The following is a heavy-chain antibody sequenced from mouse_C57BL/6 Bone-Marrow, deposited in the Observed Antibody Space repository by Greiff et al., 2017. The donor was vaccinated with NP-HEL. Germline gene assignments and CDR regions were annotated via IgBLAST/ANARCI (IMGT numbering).Heavy chain of an antibody. CDR2: IYPRSGNT. D-gene: IGHD2-2*01. Sequence: VKLQESGAELARPGASVKLSCKASGYTFTSYGISWVKQRTGQGLEWIGEIYPRSGNTYYNEKFKGKATLTADKSSSTAYMALRSLTAEDSAVYFCARGVTTCYYAMDYWGQGTSVTVSS. J-gene: IGHJ4*01. V-gene: IGHV1-81*01. CDR3: ARGVTTCYYAMDY. CDR1: GYTFTSYG.